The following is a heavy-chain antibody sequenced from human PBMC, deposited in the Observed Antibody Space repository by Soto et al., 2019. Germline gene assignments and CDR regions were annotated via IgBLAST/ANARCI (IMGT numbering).Heavy chain of an antibody. V-gene: IGHV1-18*01. J-gene: IGHJ6*02. CDR3: ASHSIQSSGWIGGGMDV. CDR1: GYTFTSYG. D-gene: IGHD6-19*01. Sequence: QVQLVQSGAEVKKPGASVKVSCKASGYTFTSYGISWVRQAPGQGLEWMGWISAYNGNTNYAQKLQGRVTMNTDTSKSTAYMELRSLRSDDTAVYYCASHSIQSSGWIGGGMDVWGQGTTVTVSS. CDR2: ISAYNGNT.